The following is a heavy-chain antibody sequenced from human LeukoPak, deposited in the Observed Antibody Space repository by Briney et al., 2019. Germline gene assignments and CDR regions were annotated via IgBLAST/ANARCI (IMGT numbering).Heavy chain of an antibody. J-gene: IGHJ4*02. D-gene: IGHD5-12*01. CDR2: SSAYNVNT. V-gene: IGHV1-18*01. CDR3: ARAGLVRIVATIPIPNY. Sequence: GASVKVSCKASGYTXTSYGISWVRQAPGQGLEWMGWSSAYNVNTNYAQKLQGGVTMTTDTSTSTAYMELRSLRSDDTAVYYCARAGLVRIVATIPIPNYWGQGTLVTVSS. CDR1: GYTXTSYG.